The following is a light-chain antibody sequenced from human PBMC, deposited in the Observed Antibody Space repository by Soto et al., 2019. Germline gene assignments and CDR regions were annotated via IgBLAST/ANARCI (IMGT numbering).Light chain of an antibody. Sequence: EIVMTQSPATLSVSPGEGATLSCRASQSVGSNLAWYQQKPGQAPRLLLYGASTRATGIPGRFSGSGAGTDFTLIISRQPSEDFVFYCCQHNNYSASFGQGTKLEIK. V-gene: IGKV3-15*01. CDR1: QSVGSN. CDR3: QHNNYSAS. J-gene: IGKJ2*01. CDR2: GAS.